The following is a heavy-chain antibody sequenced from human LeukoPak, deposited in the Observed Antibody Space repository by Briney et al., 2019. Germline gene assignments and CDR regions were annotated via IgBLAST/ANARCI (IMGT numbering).Heavy chain of an antibody. V-gene: IGHV1-24*01. CDR2: FDPEDGET. D-gene: IGHD3-3*01. J-gene: IGHJ6*02. Sequence: ALVKVSCKVSGYTLTELSMHWVRQAPGKGLEWMGGFDPEDGETIYAQKFQGRVTMTEDTSTDTAYMELSSLRSEDTAVYYCATSTIFGVDPPYYYYGMDVWGQGTTVTVSS. CDR3: ATSTIFGVDPPYYYYGMDV. CDR1: GYTLTELS.